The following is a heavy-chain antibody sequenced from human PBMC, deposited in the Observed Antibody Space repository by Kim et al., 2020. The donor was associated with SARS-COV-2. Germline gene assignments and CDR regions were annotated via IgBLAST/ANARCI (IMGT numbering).Heavy chain of an antibody. J-gene: IGHJ5*02. CDR1: GGSVSSGSYY. CDR3: ARDHYDFWSGSLSWFDP. V-gene: IGHV4-61*01. D-gene: IGHD3-3*01. Sequence: SETLSLTCTVSGGSVSSGSYYWSWIRQPPGKGLEWIGYIYYSGSTNYNPSLKSRVTISVDTSKNQFSLKLSSVTAADTAVYYCARDHYDFWSGSLSWFDPWGQGTLVTVSS. CDR2: IYYSGST.